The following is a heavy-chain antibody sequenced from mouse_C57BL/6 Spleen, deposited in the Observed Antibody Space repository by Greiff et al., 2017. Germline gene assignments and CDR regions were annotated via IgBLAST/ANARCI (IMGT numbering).Heavy chain of an antibody. CDR2: ISSGGSYT. V-gene: IGHV5-6*01. D-gene: IGHD1-1*01. CDR3: ARHRPRYGSSSYWYFDV. CDR1: GFTFSSYG. Sequence: EVQLVESGGDLVKPGGSLKLSCAASGFTFSSYGMSWVRQTPDKRLEWVATISSGGSYTYYPDSVKGRFTISRDNANNTLYLQMSSLKSEDTAMYYCARHRPRYGSSSYWYFDVWGTGTTVTVSS. J-gene: IGHJ1*03.